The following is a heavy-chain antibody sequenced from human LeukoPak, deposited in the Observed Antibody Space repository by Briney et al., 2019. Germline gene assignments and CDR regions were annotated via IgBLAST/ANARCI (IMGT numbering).Heavy chain of an antibody. CDR3: ARDRGYSSGPIDY. Sequence: GGSLRLSCAASGFTFSSYAMHRVRQAPGKGLEWVAVISYDGSNKYYADSVKGRFTISRDNSKNTLYLQMNSLRAEDTAVYYCARDRGYSSGPIDYWGQGTLVTVSS. CDR1: GFTFSSYA. D-gene: IGHD6-19*01. CDR2: ISYDGSNK. V-gene: IGHV3-30-3*01. J-gene: IGHJ4*02.